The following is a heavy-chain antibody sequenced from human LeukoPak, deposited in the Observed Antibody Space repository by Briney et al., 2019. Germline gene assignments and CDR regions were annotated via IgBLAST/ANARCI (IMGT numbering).Heavy chain of an antibody. D-gene: IGHD6-13*01. V-gene: IGHV7-4-1*02. CDR1: GYTFNNYA. CDR2: INTNTGNP. Sequence: ASVKVSCKASGYTFNNYAMNWVRQAPGQGLEWMGWINTNTGNPTYAQGFTGRFVFSLDTSVSTAYLQISSLKAEDTAVYYCARAPNIAAADNWFDPWGQGTLVTVSS. CDR3: ARAPNIAAADNWFDP. J-gene: IGHJ5*02.